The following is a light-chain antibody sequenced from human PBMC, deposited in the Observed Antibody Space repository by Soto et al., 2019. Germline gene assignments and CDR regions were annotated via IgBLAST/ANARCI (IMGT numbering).Light chain of an antibody. CDR3: QSYDSSTVV. CDR2: EGN. V-gene: IGLV6-57*04. J-gene: IGLJ2*01. CDR1: SGSIASNY. Sequence: NFMLTQPHSVSESPGKTVTISCTRSSGSIASNYVQWYQQRPGSVPTTVIYEGNQRPSGVPDRFSGSTDGSSNSASLTISGLQTVDEADYYCQSYDSSTVVFGGGTKVTVL.